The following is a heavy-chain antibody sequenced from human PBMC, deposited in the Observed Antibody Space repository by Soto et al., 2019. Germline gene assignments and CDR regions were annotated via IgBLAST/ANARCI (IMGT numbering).Heavy chain of an antibody. CDR1: GFTFSSYT. V-gene: IGHV3-21*01. CDR2: ITSSSSAI. D-gene: IGHD1-1*01. CDR3: ARDPNTGTYRVNY. J-gene: IGHJ4*02. Sequence: EVQLLESGGGLVKPGGSLRLSCAASGFTFSSYTMNWVRQAPGKGLEWVSSITSSSSAIYYADSVRGRFTISRDNAKNSLYLQMNSLRAEDAAVYYCARDPNTGTYRVNYWGQGTLVTVSS.